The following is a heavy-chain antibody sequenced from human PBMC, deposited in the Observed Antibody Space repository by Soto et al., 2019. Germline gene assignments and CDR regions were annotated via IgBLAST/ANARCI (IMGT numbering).Heavy chain of an antibody. CDR3: AKEGGLNSYGWGGGMDV. CDR1: GFTFSSYG. J-gene: IGHJ6*02. D-gene: IGHD5-18*01. CDR2: ISYDGSNK. V-gene: IGHV3-30*18. Sequence: QVQLVESGGGVVQPGRSLRLSCAASGFTFSSYGMHWVRQAPGKGLEWVAVISYDGSNKYYADSVKGRFTISRDNSKNTLYLQMNSLRAEDTAVYYCAKEGGLNSYGWGGGMDVWGQGTTVTVSS.